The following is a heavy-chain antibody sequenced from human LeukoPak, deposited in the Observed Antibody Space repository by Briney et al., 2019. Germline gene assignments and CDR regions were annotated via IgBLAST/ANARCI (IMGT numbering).Heavy chain of an antibody. D-gene: IGHD6-13*01. CDR1: GGSISSSSYY. V-gene: IGHV4-39*07. CDR3: ASAYSSSWYEDDQSWFDP. J-gene: IGHJ5*02. CDR2: IYYSGST. Sequence: SETLSLTCTVSGGSISSSSYYWGWIRQPPGKGLEWIGSIYYSGSTYYNPSLKSRVTISVDTSKNQFSLKLSSVTAADTAVYYCASAYSSSWYEDDQSWFDPWGQGTLVTVSS.